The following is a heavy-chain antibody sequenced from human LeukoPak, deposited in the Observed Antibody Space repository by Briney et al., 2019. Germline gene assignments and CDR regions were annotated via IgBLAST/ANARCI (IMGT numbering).Heavy chain of an antibody. Sequence: PSETLSLTCAVSGGSISSSRYYWGWIRQPPGKGLEWIGSIYYSGSTYYNPSLKSRVTISVDTSKKQFSLKLSSVTAADTAVYYCARRDHYDTNGYTFDYWGQGTLVTVSS. J-gene: IGHJ4*02. D-gene: IGHD3-22*01. CDR3: ARRDHYDTNGYTFDY. CDR1: GGSISSSRYY. CDR2: IYYSGST. V-gene: IGHV4-39*01.